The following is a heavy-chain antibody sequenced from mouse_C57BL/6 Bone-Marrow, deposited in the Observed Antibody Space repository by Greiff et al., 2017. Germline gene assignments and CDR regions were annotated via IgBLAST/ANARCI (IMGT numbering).Heavy chain of an antibody. CDR2: ISDGGSYT. Sequence: DVQLVESGGGLVKPGGSLKLSCAASGFTFSSYAMSWVRQTPDKRLEWVATISDGGSYTYYPDNVKGRFTISRDNAKNNLYLQMSHLKSEDTAMYCGAREGWGPRYWGQGTTLTVSS. D-gene: IGHD3-3*01. CDR1: GFTFSSYA. V-gene: IGHV5-4*01. J-gene: IGHJ2*01. CDR3: AREGWGPRY.